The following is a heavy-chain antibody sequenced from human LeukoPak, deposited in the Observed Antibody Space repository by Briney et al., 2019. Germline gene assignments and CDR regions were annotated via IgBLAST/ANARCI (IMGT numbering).Heavy chain of an antibody. CDR1: GGTSSSYA. D-gene: IGHD3-16*01. Sequence: SVKVSCKASGGTSSSYAISWVRQAPGQGLEWMGGIIPIFGTANYAQKFQGRVTITTDESTSTAYMELSSLRSEDTAVYYCARTNLFTLRQFDYWGQGTLVTVSS. J-gene: IGHJ4*02. V-gene: IGHV1-69*05. CDR2: IIPIFGTA. CDR3: ARTNLFTLRQFDY.